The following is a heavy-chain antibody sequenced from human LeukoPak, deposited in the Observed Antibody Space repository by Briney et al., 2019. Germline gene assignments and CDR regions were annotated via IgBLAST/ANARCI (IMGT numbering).Heavy chain of an antibody. CDR2: VSPYSRNT. V-gene: IGHV1-18*01. J-gene: IGHJ4*02. Sequence: ASVKVSCKASGYTFITYGLSWVRQAPGQGLEWMGWVSPYSRNTNYRQKFEDRVTMTTDTTTSTAYMELRSLRSDDTAVYYWARNYYNRGGYSCLDWGQGTLVIVSS. D-gene: IGHD3-22*01. CDR3: ARNYYNRGGYSCLD. CDR1: GYTFITYG.